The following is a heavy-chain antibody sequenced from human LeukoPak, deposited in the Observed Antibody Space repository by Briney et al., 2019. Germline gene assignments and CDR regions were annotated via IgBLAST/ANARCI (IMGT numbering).Heavy chain of an antibody. CDR1: GFTFDDYG. D-gene: IGHD3-22*01. V-gene: IGHV3-30*03. CDR3: ATAPSSGYYDY. Sequence: PGGSLRLSCAASGFTFDDYGMSWVRQAPGKGLEWVAVISYDGSNKYYADSVKGRFTISRDNSKNTLYLQMNSLRSEDTAVYYCATAPSSGYYDYWGQGTLVTVSS. J-gene: IGHJ4*02. CDR2: ISYDGSNK.